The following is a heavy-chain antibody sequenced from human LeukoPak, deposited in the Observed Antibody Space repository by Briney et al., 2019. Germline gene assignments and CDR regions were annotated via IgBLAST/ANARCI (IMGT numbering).Heavy chain of an antibody. CDR2: IKQGGSDK. V-gene: IGHV3-7*01. J-gene: IGHJ4*02. CDR3: TRDRSRPEYG. D-gene: IGHD1-14*01. CDR1: GFTFSVYW. Sequence: GGSLRLSCAASGFTFSVYWMSWVRQAPGKGLEWVANIKQGGSDKYYVDSVKGRFTTSRDNANNLLYLQMNSLRGEETAVYYCTRDRSRPEYGWGEGTLVTVSS.